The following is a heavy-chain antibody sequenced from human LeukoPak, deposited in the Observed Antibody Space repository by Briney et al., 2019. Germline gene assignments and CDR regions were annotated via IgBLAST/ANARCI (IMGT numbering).Heavy chain of an antibody. D-gene: IGHD3-3*01. J-gene: IGHJ6*03. CDR3: ARVAAIFEVRIYMDV. Sequence: GGSLRLSCAASGFTFSSYSMNWVRQAPGKGLEWVSSISSSSSYIYYADSVKGRFTISRDNAKNSLYLQMNSLRAEDTAVYYCARVAAIFEVRIYMDVWGKGTTVTVSS. V-gene: IGHV3-21*01. CDR2: ISSSSSYI. CDR1: GFTFSSYS.